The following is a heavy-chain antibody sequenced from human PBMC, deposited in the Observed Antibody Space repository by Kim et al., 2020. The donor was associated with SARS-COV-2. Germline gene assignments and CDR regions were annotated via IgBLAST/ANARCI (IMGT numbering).Heavy chain of an antibody. J-gene: IGHJ4*02. CDR2: IIPILGIA. D-gene: IGHD3-22*01. Sequence: SVKVSCKASGGTFSSYAISWVRQAPGQGLEWMGRIIPILGIANYAQKFQGRVTITADKSTSTAYMELSSLRSEDTAVYYCARDESRYYYDSTPNGVDDYWGQGTLVTVSS. CDR3: ARDESRYYYDSTPNGVDDY. V-gene: IGHV1-69*04. CDR1: GGTFSSYA.